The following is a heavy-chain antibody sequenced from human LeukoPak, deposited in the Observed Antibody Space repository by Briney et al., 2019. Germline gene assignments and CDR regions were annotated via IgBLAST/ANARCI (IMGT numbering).Heavy chain of an antibody. V-gene: IGHV4-34*01. CDR1: GGSFSGYY. J-gene: IGHJ4*02. CDR3: ARDSARPGGY. D-gene: IGHD6-6*01. CDR2: INHSGST. Sequence: SETLSLTCAVYGGSFSGYYWSWIRQPPGKGLEWIGEINHSGSTNYNPSLKSRVTISVDTSKNQFSLKLSSVTAADTAVYYCARDSARPGGYWGQGTLVTVSS.